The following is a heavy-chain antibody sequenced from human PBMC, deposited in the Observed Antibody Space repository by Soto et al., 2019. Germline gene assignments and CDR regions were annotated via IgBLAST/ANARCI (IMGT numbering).Heavy chain of an antibody. J-gene: IGHJ6*02. V-gene: IGHV4-31*03. CDR1: GGSISRGGYY. D-gene: IGHD6-13*01. CDR2: TYNSVST. Sequence: SETLSLTCTVSGGSISRGGYYWSWIRQNPGKGLEWIGYTYNSVSTYYNPSLKSRVTISVDTSKNQFSLKLSSVTAADTAVYYCARLRGQQLVLWDYYYYGMDVWGQGTTVTVSS. CDR3: ARLRGQQLVLWDYYYYGMDV.